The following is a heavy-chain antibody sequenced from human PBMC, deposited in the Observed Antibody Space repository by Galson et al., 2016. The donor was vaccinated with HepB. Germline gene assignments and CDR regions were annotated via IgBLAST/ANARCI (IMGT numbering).Heavy chain of an antibody. CDR1: GDSLTSATW. J-gene: IGHJ3*01. D-gene: IGHD6-19*01. V-gene: IGHV4-4*02. Sequence: ETLSLTCTVSGDSLTSATWWSWVRQPPGKGLEWIGEISLAGDTNYAPSLKGRVSVSVDQSNNQFSLRLSSVTAADTAIYYCARHMAVPNTRGFDLWGQGTFVTVSS. CDR2: ISLAGDT. CDR3: ARHMAVPNTRGFDL.